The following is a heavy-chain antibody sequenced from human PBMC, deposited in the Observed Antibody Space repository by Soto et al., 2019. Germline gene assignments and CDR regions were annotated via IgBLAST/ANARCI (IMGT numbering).Heavy chain of an antibody. CDR2: IIPIFGTA. Sequence: SVKVSCKXSGGTFSSYAISWVRQAPGQGLEWMGGIIPIFGTANYAQKFQGRVTITADESTSTAYMELSSLRSEDTAVYYCARVVSTGTDTGAFDYWGQGTLVTVSS. CDR3: ARVVSTGTDTGAFDY. D-gene: IGHD1-7*01. J-gene: IGHJ4*02. V-gene: IGHV1-69*13. CDR1: GGTFSSYA.